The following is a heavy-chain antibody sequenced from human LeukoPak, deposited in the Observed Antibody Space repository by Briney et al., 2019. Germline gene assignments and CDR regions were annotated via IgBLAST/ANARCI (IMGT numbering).Heavy chain of an antibody. D-gene: IGHD3-3*01. CDR3: ARGGDFWSGSPSPITAYYYYYMDV. CDR2: IIPIFGTA. CDR1: GGTFSSYA. Sequence: GASVKVSCKASGGTFSSYAISWVRQAPGQGLEWMGGIIPIFGTANYAQKFQGRVTITADESTSTAYMGLSSLRSEDTAVYYCARGGDFWSGSPSPITAYYYYYMDVWGKGTTVTVSS. V-gene: IGHV1-69*01. J-gene: IGHJ6*03.